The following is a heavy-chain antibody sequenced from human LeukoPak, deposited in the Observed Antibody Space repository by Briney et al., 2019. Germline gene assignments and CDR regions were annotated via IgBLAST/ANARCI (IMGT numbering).Heavy chain of an antibody. CDR2: LYKGESS. Sequence: PSETLSLTCAVSGGSISIISSSTDYGGSIRQAPGKCMEWIVSLYKGESSHCHPSLTRRATLPVGTSNHQPSLKLTSVTAADGAVYLCARPLPSATANTRGYLAYWGQGTVVTVS. D-gene: IGHD2-2*01. CDR1: GGSISIISSSTDY. J-gene: IGHJ4*02. V-gene: IGHV4-39*07. CDR3: ARPLPSATANTRGYLAY.